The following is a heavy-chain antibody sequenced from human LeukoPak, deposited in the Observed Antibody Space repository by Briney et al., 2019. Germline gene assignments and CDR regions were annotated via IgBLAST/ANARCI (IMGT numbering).Heavy chain of an antibody. J-gene: IGHJ3*02. Sequence: GGSLTLSCAACGFTFRSYAMRWLRQAPGKGVEWVSAISGRGGSKFYADSVKGRFTTSRDNSKNTLYLPMNSLRAEGTAVYYCAKVGLAFGGVIVADAFDIWGQGTMVTVSS. D-gene: IGHD3-16*02. CDR1: GFTFRSYA. CDR3: AKVGLAFGGVIVADAFDI. CDR2: ISGRGGSK. V-gene: IGHV3-23*01.